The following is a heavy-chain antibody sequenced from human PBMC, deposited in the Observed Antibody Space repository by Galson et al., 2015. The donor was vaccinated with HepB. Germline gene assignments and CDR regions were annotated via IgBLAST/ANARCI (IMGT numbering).Heavy chain of an antibody. Sequence: SLRLSCAASGFTVSSNYMTWVRQAPGKGLEWVSVIYSGGSTYYAGSVQGRFTISRDNFKNTLYLQMNGLRTEDTAVYYCARELLADPDTTSGWSAFDVWGQGTMVTVSS. J-gene: IGHJ3*01. CDR3: ARELLADPDTTSGWSAFDV. CDR1: GFTVSSNY. D-gene: IGHD6-19*01. V-gene: IGHV3-66*02. CDR2: IYSGGST.